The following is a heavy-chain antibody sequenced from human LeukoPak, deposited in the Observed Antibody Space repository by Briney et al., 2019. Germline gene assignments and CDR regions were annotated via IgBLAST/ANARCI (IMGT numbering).Heavy chain of an antibody. CDR3: ARDLSRHDYSKRELNYWYFDL. CDR2: IYTSGST. Sequence: SETLSLTCTVSGGSISSGSYYWSWIRQPAGKGLEWIGRIYTSGSTNYNPSLKSRVTISVDTSKNQFSLKLSSVTAADTAVYYCARDLSRHDYSKRELNYWYFDLWGRGTLVTVSS. V-gene: IGHV4-61*02. J-gene: IGHJ2*01. D-gene: IGHD4-11*01. CDR1: GGSISSGSYY.